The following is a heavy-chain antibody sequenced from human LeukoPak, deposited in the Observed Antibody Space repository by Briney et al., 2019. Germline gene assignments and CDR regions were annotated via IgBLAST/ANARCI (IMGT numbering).Heavy chain of an antibody. V-gene: IGHV4-39*01. CDR1: GGSISSSTYF. D-gene: IGHD1-26*01. CDR2: IYYDGST. CDR3: AIGSGDHRVVY. J-gene: IGHJ4*02. Sequence: PSETLSLTCTVSGGSISSSTYFWGWARQPPGKGLEWIGSIYYDGSTHHNPSLKSRVTVSADTSKNQYSLRLSSVTAADTAVYYCAIGSGDHRVVYWGQGTLVTVSS.